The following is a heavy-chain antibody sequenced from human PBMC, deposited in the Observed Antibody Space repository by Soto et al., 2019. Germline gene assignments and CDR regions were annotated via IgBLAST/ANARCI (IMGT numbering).Heavy chain of an antibody. Sequence: PGGSLRLSCAASGFTFSSYAMSWVRQAPGKGLEWVSAISGSGGSTYYADSVKGRFTISRDNSKNTLYLQMNSLRAEDTAVYYCAKGAGYSGYELHYYYGMDVWGQGTTVTVSS. J-gene: IGHJ6*02. CDR3: AKGAGYSGYELHYYYGMDV. V-gene: IGHV3-23*01. CDR1: GFTFSSYA. D-gene: IGHD5-12*01. CDR2: ISGSGGST.